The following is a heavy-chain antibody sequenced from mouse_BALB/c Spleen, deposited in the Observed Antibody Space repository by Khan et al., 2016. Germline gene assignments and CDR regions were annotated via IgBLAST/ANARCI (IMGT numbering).Heavy chain of an antibody. CDR2: IRTKPNGYTT. V-gene: IGHV7-3*02. CDR3: ARARYYGDVDYAMDY. CDR1: GFTFTDYY. D-gene: IGHD1-2*01. J-gene: IGHJ4*01. Sequence: EVELVESGGGLVQPGGSLRLSCATSGFTFTDYYMSWVRQPPGKALEWLGFIRTKPNGYTTEYSASVKGRFTISRQSSQRNLDLQLNTLRAEDSATYYCARARYYGDVDYAMDYWGQGTSVTVSS.